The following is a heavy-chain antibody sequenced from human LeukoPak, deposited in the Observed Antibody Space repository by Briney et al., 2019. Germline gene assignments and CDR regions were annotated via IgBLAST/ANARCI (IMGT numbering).Heavy chain of an antibody. D-gene: IGHD3-3*01. Sequence: SETLSLTCTVSGGSISSSSYYWGWIRQPPGKGLEWIGSIYYSGSTYYNPSLKSRVTISVDTSKNQFSLKLSSVTAADTAVYYCARDQYYDFWSGYYIGGGGGFDYWGQGTLVTVSS. V-gene: IGHV4-39*07. CDR3: ARDQYYDFWSGYYIGGGGGFDY. CDR1: GGSISSSSYY. J-gene: IGHJ4*02. CDR2: IYYSGST.